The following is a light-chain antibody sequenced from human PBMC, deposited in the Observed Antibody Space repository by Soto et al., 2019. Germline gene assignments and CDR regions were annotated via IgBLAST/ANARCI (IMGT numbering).Light chain of an antibody. Sequence: EIVFTQSPGTLSLSPGERATLSCRASQSVSSNYLAWYQQRPGQAPRLLIYGASSRAAGIPDRFSGSGSGTDFTLTIRRVEPEDFAVYYCQQYGTSPLITFGQGTRLEIK. CDR1: QSVSSNY. V-gene: IGKV3-20*01. J-gene: IGKJ5*01. CDR2: GAS. CDR3: QQYGTSPLIT.